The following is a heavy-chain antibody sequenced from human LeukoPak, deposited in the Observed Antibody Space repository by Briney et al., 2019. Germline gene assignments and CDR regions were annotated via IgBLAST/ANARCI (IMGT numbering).Heavy chain of an antibody. Sequence: PSETLSLTCTVSGGSISSSSYYWGWIRQPPGKGLEWIGSIYYSGSTYYNPSLKSRVTISVDTSKNQFSLKLSSVTAADTAVYYCARQGDEGDFWSGYWPYYFDYWGQGTLVTVSS. CDR1: GGSISSSSYY. CDR2: IYYSGST. D-gene: IGHD3-3*01. V-gene: IGHV4-39*01. CDR3: ARQGDEGDFWSGYWPYYFDY. J-gene: IGHJ4*02.